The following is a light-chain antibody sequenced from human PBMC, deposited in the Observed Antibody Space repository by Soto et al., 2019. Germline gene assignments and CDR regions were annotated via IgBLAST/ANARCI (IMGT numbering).Light chain of an antibody. CDR3: CSDAGGFTRV. Sequence: QSALTQPRSVSGSPGQSVTISRTGARSDVGGYRFVSWYQQHPDKAPKLMIYDVDKRPSGVPDRFSGSKSGNTASLTISGLQAEDEVDYFCCSDAGGFTRVFGGGTKVTVL. CDR1: RSDVGGYRF. CDR2: DVD. V-gene: IGLV2-11*01. J-gene: IGLJ3*02.